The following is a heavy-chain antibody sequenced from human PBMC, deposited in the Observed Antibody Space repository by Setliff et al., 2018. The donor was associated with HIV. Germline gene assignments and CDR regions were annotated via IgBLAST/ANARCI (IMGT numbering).Heavy chain of an antibody. J-gene: IGHJ6*03. V-gene: IGHV4-39*07. CDR1: GGPFSSSSYY. CDR3: ARGRRVSSNYYYHYYMDV. CDR2: LRPSGNT. Sequence: SETLSLTCTVSGGPFSSSSYYWGWIRQPPGKGLEWIGSLRPSGNTYYNPSLKSRVTISLDTSKNQFSLKLSSVTAADTAVYYCARGRRVSSNYYYHYYMDVWGKGTTVTV. D-gene: IGHD2-2*01.